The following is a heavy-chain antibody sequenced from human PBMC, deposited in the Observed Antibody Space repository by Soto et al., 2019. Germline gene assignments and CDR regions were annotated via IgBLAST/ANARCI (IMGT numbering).Heavy chain of an antibody. J-gene: IGHJ4*02. V-gene: IGHV4-59*11. CDR2: IYYSGST. CDR3: ARVGSGYDILAGYYPFAY. CDR1: GGSISSHY. D-gene: IGHD3-9*01. Sequence: SETLCLTSTVSGGSISSHYWSWIRQPPGKGLEWIGYIYYSGSTNYNPSLKSRVTISVDTSKNQFSLRLSSVTAADTAVYYFARVGSGYDILAGYYPFAYSGQGTLVTVSS.